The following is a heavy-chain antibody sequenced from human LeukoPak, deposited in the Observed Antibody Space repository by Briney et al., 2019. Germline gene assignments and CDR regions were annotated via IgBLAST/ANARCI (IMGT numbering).Heavy chain of an antibody. D-gene: IGHD2-2*01. J-gene: IGHJ4*02. V-gene: IGHV4-30-2*01. CDR3: ASSIVVVPAANYYFDY. Sequence: SQTLSLTCTVSGGSISSGGYYWSWIRQPPGKGLEWIGYIYHSGSTYYNPSLKSRVTISVDRSKNQFSLKLSSVTAADTAVYYCASSIVVVPAANYYFDYWGQGTLVTAS. CDR2: IYHSGST. CDR1: GGSISSGGYY.